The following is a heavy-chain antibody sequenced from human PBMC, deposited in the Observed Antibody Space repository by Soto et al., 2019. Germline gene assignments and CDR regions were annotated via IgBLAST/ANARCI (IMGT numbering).Heavy chain of an antibody. V-gene: IGHV4-31*03. D-gene: IGHD1-1*01. CDR2: ISYRGTT. CDR3: ARMSATGTRWFDP. Sequence: QVQLQESGPRLVKPSQDLSLTCTVSGGSINSGAYHWSWGRQHPGKGLEWIGAISYRGTTYSNPSLQNRTTMSVDPSNTQLSLKMSSVTAADTAVYYCARMSATGTRWFDPWGPGTLVTVSS. CDR1: GGSINSGAYH. J-gene: IGHJ5*02.